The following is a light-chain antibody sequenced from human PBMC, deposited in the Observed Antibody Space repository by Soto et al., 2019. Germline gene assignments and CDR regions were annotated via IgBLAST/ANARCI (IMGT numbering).Light chain of an antibody. Sequence: QSVLTQPPLVSGVPGKRVTISFTGNNSNLGAGYDVHWYQQLPGAAPKLVVFGTRHRPSGVPERFSGSKSVTSASLAITGLPAEDESDYYCQAYVYSLTASGFGGGTKVTVL. J-gene: IGLJ3*02. CDR2: GTR. CDR1: NSNLGAGYD. V-gene: IGLV1-40*01. CDR3: QAYVYSLTASG.